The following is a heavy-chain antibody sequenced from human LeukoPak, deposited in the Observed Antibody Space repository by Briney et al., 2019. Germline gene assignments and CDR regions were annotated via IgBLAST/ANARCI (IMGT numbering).Heavy chain of an antibody. Sequence: GESLKISCKGSGYGFSSYWIGWVRQMPGKGLEWTGIIYPGDSDTTYSPSFEGQVTISADKSISTAYLQWSSLKASDTAMYYCARRYCSSTSCYRAFDIWGQGTMVTVSS. D-gene: IGHD2-2*02. CDR3: ARRYCSSTSCYRAFDI. CDR2: IYPGDSDT. V-gene: IGHV5-51*01. CDR1: GYGFSSYW. J-gene: IGHJ3*02.